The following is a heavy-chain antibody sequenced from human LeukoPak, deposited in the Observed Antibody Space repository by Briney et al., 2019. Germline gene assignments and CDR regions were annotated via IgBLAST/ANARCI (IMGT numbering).Heavy chain of an antibody. CDR3: ARGSGPYYYDSSGYYDY. Sequence: GGSLRLSCAASGFTFSSYWMSWVRQAPGKGLEWVANIKQDGSEKYYVDSVKGRFTISRDNAKNSLYLQMNSLRAEDTAVYYCARGSGPYYYDSSGYYDYWGQGTLVTVSS. CDR2: IKQDGSEK. J-gene: IGHJ4*02. D-gene: IGHD3-22*01. CDR1: GFTFSSYW. V-gene: IGHV3-7*01.